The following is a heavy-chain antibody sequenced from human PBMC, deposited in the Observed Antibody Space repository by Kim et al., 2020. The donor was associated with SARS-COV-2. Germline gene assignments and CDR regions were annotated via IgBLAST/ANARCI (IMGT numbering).Heavy chain of an antibody. D-gene: IGHD3-22*01. CDR2: MNPNSGNT. Sequence: ASVKVSCKASGYTFTSYDISWVRQATGQGLEWMGWMNPNSGNTGYAQKFQGRVTMTRNTSISTAYMELSSLRSEDTAVYYCARGEGFYYDSSGSSPLWYYGMDVWGQGTTVTVSS. CDR1: GYTFTSYD. J-gene: IGHJ6*02. V-gene: IGHV1-8*01. CDR3: ARGEGFYYDSSGSSPLWYYGMDV.